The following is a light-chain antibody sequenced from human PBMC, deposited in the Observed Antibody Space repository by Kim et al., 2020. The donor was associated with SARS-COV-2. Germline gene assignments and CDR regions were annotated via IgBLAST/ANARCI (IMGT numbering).Light chain of an antibody. CDR2: GKN. Sequence: SSELTQDPAVSVALGQTVRITCQGDSLRSYYATWYQQKPGQAPIVVIYGKNNRPSGIPDRFSGSSSGNTASFTITGTQAGDEAVYYCNSRDSNDNVVFDG. CDR3: NSRDSNDNVV. J-gene: IGLJ2*01. V-gene: IGLV3-19*01. CDR1: SLRSYY.